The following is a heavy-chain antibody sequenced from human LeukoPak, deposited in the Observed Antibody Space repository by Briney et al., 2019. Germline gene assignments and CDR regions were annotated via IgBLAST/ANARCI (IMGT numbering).Heavy chain of an antibody. Sequence: PSETLSLTCAVYGGSFSGYYWSWIRQPPGKGLEWIGYIYYSGSTNYNPSLKSRVTISVDTSKNQFSLKLSSVTAADTAVYYCAREVTTGTTWGNWFDPWGQGTLVTVSS. J-gene: IGHJ5*02. V-gene: IGHV4-59*01. CDR1: GGSFSGYY. D-gene: IGHD1-1*01. CDR2: IYYSGST. CDR3: AREVTTGTTWGNWFDP.